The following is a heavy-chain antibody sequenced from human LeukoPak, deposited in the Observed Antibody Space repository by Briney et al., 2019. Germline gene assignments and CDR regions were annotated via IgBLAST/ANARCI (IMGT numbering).Heavy chain of an antibody. CDR2: ISSSGSTI. D-gene: IGHD3-10*01. CDR3: ARDNHGSGSYYRLVDY. Sequence: GGSLRLSCVVSGFTFSSYEMNWVRQAPGEGLEWVSYISSSGSTIYYADSVKGRFTISRDNAKNSLYLQMNSLRAEDTAVYYCARDNHGSGSYYRLVDYWGQGTLVTVSS. CDR1: GFTFSSYE. J-gene: IGHJ4*02. V-gene: IGHV3-48*03.